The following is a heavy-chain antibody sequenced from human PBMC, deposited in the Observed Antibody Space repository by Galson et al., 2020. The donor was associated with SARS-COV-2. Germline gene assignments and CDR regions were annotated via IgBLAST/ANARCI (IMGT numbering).Heavy chain of an antibody. Sequence: GESLKISCAASGFTFSSYWMSWVRQAPGKGLEWVANIKQDGSEKYYVDSVKGRFTISRDNAKNSLYLQMNSLRAEDTAVYYCASWKVVITPHDYYYYGMDVWGQGTTVTVSS. CDR2: IKQDGSEK. CDR1: GFTFSSYW. V-gene: IGHV3-7*05. J-gene: IGHJ6*02. D-gene: IGHD3-22*01. CDR3: ASWKVVITPHDYYYYGMDV.